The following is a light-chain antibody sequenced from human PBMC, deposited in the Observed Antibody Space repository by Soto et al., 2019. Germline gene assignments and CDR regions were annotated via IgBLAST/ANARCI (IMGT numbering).Light chain of an antibody. CDR3: QQYYSYPLT. Sequence: DIQMTQSPSTLPASVGDRVXXTCRASQSISNWLAWYQQKPGTAPKXXIYHASTLQRGVPSRFSGSGSGTDFTLTISCLQSEDFATYYCQQYYSYPLTFGQGTKVDIK. CDR1: QSISNW. CDR2: HAS. J-gene: IGKJ1*01. V-gene: IGKV1-5*01.